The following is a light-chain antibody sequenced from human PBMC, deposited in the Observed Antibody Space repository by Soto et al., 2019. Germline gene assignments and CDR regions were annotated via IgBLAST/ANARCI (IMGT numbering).Light chain of an antibody. J-gene: IGKJ1*01. CDR2: KAS. V-gene: IGKV1-5*03. Sequence: DIQMTQSPSTLSASVGDSVTITCRASQSISSWLAWYQQKPGKAPKVLIYKASILESGVPSRFSGSGSGTEFTLTISSLQPDDSATYYCQQYNKYWTFGQGTKVEIK. CDR3: QQYNKYWT. CDR1: QSISSW.